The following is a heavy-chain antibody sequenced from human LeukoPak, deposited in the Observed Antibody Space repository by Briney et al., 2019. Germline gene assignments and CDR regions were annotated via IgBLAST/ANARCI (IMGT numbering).Heavy chain of an antibody. D-gene: IGHD3-22*01. CDR2: IYYSGST. J-gene: IGHJ4*02. V-gene: IGHV4-39*07. CDR3: ARGSGYYGEDFEY. Sequence: SETLSLTCTVSGGSISSSGYYWGWIRQPPGKGLEWIGNIYYSGSTYYNPSLKSRVTISLDTSKNQFSLKLSSVTAADTAVYYCARGSGYYGEDFEYWGQGTLVTVSS. CDR1: GGSISSSGYY.